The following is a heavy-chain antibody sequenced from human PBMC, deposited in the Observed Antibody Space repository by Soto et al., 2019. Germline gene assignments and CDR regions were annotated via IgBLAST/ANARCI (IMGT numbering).Heavy chain of an antibody. Sequence: PSETLSLTCAVYGGSFSGYYRSWIRQPPGKGLEWIGEINHSGSTNYNPSLKSRVTISVDTSKNQFSLKLSSVTAADTAVYYCARGKRGYYDSSGYSFMYYYGMDVWGQGTTVTVSS. D-gene: IGHD3-22*01. V-gene: IGHV4-34*01. CDR2: INHSGST. CDR3: ARGKRGYYDSSGYSFMYYYGMDV. J-gene: IGHJ6*02. CDR1: GGSFSGYY.